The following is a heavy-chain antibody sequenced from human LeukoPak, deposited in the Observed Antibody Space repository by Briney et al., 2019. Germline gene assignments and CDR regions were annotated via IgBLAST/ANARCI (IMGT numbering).Heavy chain of an antibody. D-gene: IGHD3-16*01. Sequence: GGSLSLSCAASGFSSSNFYMSWIRQAPGKGLEWVSYICGSGHNINYADSVKGRFIISRDNAKNSVSLQMNSLRAEYTAVYSCARPRDTDGGYVSYYYYGLYVWGQGTTVTVSS. J-gene: IGHJ6*02. CDR1: GFSSSNFY. CDR2: ICGSGHNI. CDR3: ARPRDTDGGYVSYYYYGLYV. V-gene: IGHV3-11*01.